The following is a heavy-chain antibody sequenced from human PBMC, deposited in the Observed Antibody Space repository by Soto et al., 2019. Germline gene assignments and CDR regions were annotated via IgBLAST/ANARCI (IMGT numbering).Heavy chain of an antibody. CDR2: IIPIFGPA. Sequence: QVQLVQSGAEVKKPGSSVKVSCKASGGTFSSYAISWVRQAPGQGLEWMGGIIPIFGPANYAQKFQGRVTITAEESTSTAQMERSSMRSENTAVYYCARGQQLVLPNNWCDNWGQGILVTVSS. CDR1: GGTFSSYA. J-gene: IGHJ5*02. V-gene: IGHV1-69*01. D-gene: IGHD6-13*01. CDR3: ARGQQLVLPNNWCDN.